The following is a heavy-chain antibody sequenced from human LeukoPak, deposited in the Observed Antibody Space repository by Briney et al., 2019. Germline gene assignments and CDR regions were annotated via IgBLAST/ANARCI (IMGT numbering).Heavy chain of an antibody. J-gene: IGHJ6*03. V-gene: IGHV3-23*01. CDR1: GFTFSSYA. Sequence: PGGSLRLSCAASGFTFSSYAMSWGRQARGKGLEGVSAISRSGGSTYYADYVKGRFTISRDNSKNTLYLQMNSLSAEETAVYYCAHAYYSSSWKHYYYYMDVWGKGTTVTVSS. CDR2: ISRSGGST. D-gene: IGHD6-13*01. CDR3: AHAYYSSSWKHYYYYMDV.